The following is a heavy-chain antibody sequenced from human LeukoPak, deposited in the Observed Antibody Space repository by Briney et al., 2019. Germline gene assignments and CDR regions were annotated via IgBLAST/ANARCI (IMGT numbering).Heavy chain of an antibody. J-gene: IGHJ3*02. CDR2: VYYSGST. Sequence: PSETLSLTCAVSGGSISSSTYWWGWIRQPPGKALEWIGSVYYSGSTYDNPSLQSRVTISVDTSKTQFSLKLSSVTAADTALYYCARHTIEMSSRPAFDIWGQGTMVTVSS. CDR3: ARHTIEMSSRPAFDI. D-gene: IGHD5-24*01. V-gene: IGHV4-39*01. CDR1: GGSISSSTYW.